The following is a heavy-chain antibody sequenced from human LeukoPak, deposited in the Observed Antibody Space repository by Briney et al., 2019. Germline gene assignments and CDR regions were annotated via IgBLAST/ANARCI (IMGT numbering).Heavy chain of an antibody. V-gene: IGHV1-46*01. CDR2: INPSGGST. J-gene: IGHJ1*01. Sequence: ASVKVSCKASGYTFTSYYMHWVRQAPGQGLEWMGIINPSGGSTSYAQKFQGRVTMTRDTSTSTVYMELSSLRSDDTAVYYCARPTYDSSDYEYFQHWGQGTLVTVSS. D-gene: IGHD3-22*01. CDR3: ARPTYDSSDYEYFQH. CDR1: GYTFTSYY.